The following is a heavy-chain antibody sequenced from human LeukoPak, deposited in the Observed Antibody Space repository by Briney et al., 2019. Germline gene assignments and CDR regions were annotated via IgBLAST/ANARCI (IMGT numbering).Heavy chain of an antibody. CDR3: DRGRDGSSRPTYGMDV. V-gene: IGHV3-11*05. J-gene: IGHJ6*02. CDR2: ISSSRSYT. Sequence: GGSLRLSCAASRFTFSHYYMSWVRQAPGKGLEGVSYISSSRSYTNYADAVKGRFTISRDNAKTLLYVQMKRLRLLDTNGLYCDRGRDGSSRPTYGMDVWGQGTTVTVSS. CDR1: RFTFSHYY. D-gene: IGHD2-15*01.